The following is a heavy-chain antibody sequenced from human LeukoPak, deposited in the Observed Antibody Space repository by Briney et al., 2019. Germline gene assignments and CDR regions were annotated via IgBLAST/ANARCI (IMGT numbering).Heavy chain of an antibody. Sequence: ASVKVSCKASGYTFTGYYMHWVRQAPGQGLEWMGWINPNSGGTNYAQRFQGRVTMTRDTSISTAYMELSRLRSDDTAVYYCARALGSGWYEYYWGQGTLVTVSS. CDR2: INPNSGGT. CDR1: GYTFTGYY. V-gene: IGHV1-2*02. D-gene: IGHD6-19*01. CDR3: ARALGSGWYEYY. J-gene: IGHJ4*02.